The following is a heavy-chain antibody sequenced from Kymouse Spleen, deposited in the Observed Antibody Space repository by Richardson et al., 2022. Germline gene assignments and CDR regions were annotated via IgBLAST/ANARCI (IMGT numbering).Heavy chain of an antibody. J-gene: IGHJ6*02. CDR3: ARERYSSGSLYYYYYGMDV. D-gene: IGHD6-19*01. Sequence: QVQLVQSGAEVKKPGSSVKVSCKASGGTFSSYAISWVRQAPGQGLEWMGGIIPIFGTANYAQKFQGRVTITTDESTSTAYMELSSLRSEDTAVYYCARERYSSGSLYYYYYGMDVWGQGTTVTVSS. V-gene: IGHV1-69*05. CDR1: GGTFSSYA. CDR2: IIPIFGTA.